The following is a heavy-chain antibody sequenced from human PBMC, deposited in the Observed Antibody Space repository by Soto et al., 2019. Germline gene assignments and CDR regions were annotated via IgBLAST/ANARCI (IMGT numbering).Heavy chain of an antibody. Sequence: QVQLQESGPGLVKPSQTLSLTCTVSGGSISSGGYYWSWIRQHPGKGLEWIGYIYYSGSTYYITSLKSRVTISVDTSKNQFSLKLSSVTAADTDVYYCARGRFLEWLLPFDYWGQGTLVTVSS. CDR1: GGSISSGGYY. D-gene: IGHD3-3*01. V-gene: IGHV4-31*03. CDR3: ARGRFLEWLLPFDY. J-gene: IGHJ4*02. CDR2: IYYSGST.